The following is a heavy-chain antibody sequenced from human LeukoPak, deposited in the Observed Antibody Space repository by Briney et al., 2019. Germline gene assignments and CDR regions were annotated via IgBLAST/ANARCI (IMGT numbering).Heavy chain of an antibody. CDR3: ASGRRYYYYGMDV. Sequence: GESLKISRKGSGYSFTSYWIGWVRQMPGKGLEWMGIIYPGESDTRYSPSFQGQVTISADKSISTAYLQWRSLKASDTAMYYCASGRRYYYYGMDVWGQGTTVTVSS. CDR1: GYSFTSYW. CDR2: IYPGESDT. V-gene: IGHV5-51*01. J-gene: IGHJ6*02.